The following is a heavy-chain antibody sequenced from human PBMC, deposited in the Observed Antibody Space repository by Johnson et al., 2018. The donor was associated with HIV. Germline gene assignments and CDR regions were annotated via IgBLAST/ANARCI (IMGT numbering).Heavy chain of an antibody. V-gene: IGHV3-30-3*01. Sequence: QVQLVESGGGVVQPGRSLRLSCAASGFTFSSYAMHWVRQAPGKGLEWVAVISYDGSNKYYADSVKGRFTISRDTSKNTLYLQMNSLRAEDTAVYYCARDGGIGSTREDAFDIWGQGTKVIVSS. D-gene: IGHD1-1*01. CDR1: GFTFSSYA. J-gene: IGHJ3*02. CDR3: ARDGGIGSTREDAFDI. CDR2: ISYDGSNK.